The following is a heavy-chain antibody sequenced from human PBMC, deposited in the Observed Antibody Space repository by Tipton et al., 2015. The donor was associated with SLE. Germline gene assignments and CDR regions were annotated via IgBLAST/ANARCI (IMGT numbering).Heavy chain of an antibody. V-gene: IGHV3-11*03. CDR3: ARSRLTGDFDY. CDR1: GFTFSDYY. CDR2: ISSSSSYT. D-gene: IGHD7-27*01. Sequence: LSLTCAASGFTFSDYYMSWIRQAPGKGLEWVSYISSSSSYTNYADSVKGRFTISRDNAKNSLYVQMNSLRAEDTAVYYCARSRLTGDFDYWGQGTLVTVSS. J-gene: IGHJ4*02.